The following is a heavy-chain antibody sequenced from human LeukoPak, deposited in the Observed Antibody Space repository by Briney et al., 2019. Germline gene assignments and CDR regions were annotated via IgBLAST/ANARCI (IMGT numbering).Heavy chain of an antibody. CDR2: IYSGGST. D-gene: IGHD4-11*01. CDR1: GFTVSSNY. V-gene: IGHV3-66*01. J-gene: IGHJ6*02. Sequence: PGGSLRLSCAASGFTVSSNYMSWVRQAPGKGLEWVSVIYSGGSTYYADSVKGRFTISRDNSKNTLYLQMNSLRAEDTAVYYCARGFSVTTNYYYYGMDVWGQGTTVTVSS. CDR3: ARGFSVTTNYYYYGMDV.